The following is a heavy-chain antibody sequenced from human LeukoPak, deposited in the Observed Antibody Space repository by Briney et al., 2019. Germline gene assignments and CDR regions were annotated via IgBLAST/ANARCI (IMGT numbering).Heavy chain of an antibody. CDR1: GFXFSSYA. CDR2: ISSNGGST. J-gene: IGHJ4*02. Sequence: GGSLRLSCAASGFXFSSYAIHWVRQAPGKGLEYVSAISSNGGSTYYANSVKGRFTISRDNSKNTLYLQMGSLRAEDMAVYYCARLFDYWGQGTLVTVSS. CDR3: ARLFDY. V-gene: IGHV3-64*01.